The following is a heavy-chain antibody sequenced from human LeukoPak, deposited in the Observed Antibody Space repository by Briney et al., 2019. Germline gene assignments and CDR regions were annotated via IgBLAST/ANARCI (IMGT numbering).Heavy chain of an antibody. Sequence: SETLSLTCTVSGGSISSYYWSWIRQPPGKGLEWIGYIYYSGSTNYNPSLKSRVTISVDTSKNQFSLKLSSVTAADTAVYYCARPGIVGALAPFDIWGQGTMVTVSS. CDR2: IYYSGST. V-gene: IGHV4-59*08. CDR3: ARPGIVGALAPFDI. D-gene: IGHD1-26*01. J-gene: IGHJ3*02. CDR1: GGSISSYY.